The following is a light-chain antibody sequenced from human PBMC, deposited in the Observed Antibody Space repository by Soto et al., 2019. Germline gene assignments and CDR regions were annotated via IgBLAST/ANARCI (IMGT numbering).Light chain of an antibody. CDR2: VNSDGGH. Sequence: QLVLTQSPSASASLGASVKLTCTLSSGYSSYANAWHQQQPEKGPRYLMKVNSDGGHNTGDGIPGRFSGSSSGAERYLTISSRQSEDEADYYCQTWGTGSVVFGGGIALTVL. J-gene: IGLJ2*01. CDR1: SGYSSYA. CDR3: QTWGTGSVV. V-gene: IGLV4-69*01.